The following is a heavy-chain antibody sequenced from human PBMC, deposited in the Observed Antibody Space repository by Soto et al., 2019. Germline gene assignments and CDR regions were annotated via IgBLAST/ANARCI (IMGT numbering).Heavy chain of an antibody. J-gene: IGHJ6*01. V-gene: IGHV3-21*01. Sequence: PVGSLRLSCAASGFTFSSYSMNCVRQSPGKWLEWVSSISSSSSYIYYADSVKGRFTISRDNAKNSLYLQMNSLRAEDTAVYYCARDTGSSGYYSYYYGMDVWGQGTTVTVS. D-gene: IGHD3-22*01. CDR2: ISSSSSYI. CDR3: ARDTGSSGYYSYYYGMDV. CDR1: GFTFSSYS.